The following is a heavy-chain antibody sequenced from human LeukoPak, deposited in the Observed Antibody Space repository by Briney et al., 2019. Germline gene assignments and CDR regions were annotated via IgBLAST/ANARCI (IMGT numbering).Heavy chain of an antibody. J-gene: IGHJ4*01. CDR1: GFSFSDYY. Sequence: GGSLRLSCTASGFSFSDYYMSWIRQAPGKVLEWVSKISSSSSYKNYADSVKGRFTISRDNAKNSLYLQMNSLRAEDTAVYYCARDQEVATTDWGQGTLVTVSS. V-gene: IGHV3-11*06. D-gene: IGHD5-12*01. CDR3: ARDQEVATTD. CDR2: ISSSSSYK.